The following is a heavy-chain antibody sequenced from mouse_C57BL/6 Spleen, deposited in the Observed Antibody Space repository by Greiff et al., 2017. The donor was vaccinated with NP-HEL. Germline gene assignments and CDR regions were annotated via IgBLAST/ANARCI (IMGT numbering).Heavy chain of an antibody. V-gene: IGHV1-19*01. Sequence: EVQLQQSGPVLVKPGASVKMSCKASGYTFTDYYMNWVKQSHGKSLEWIGVINPYNGGTSYNQKFKGKATLTVDKSSSTAYMELNSLTSEDSAVYYCARFPLRSYFDYWGKGTTLTVSS. CDR2: INPYNGGT. CDR1: GYTFTDYY. D-gene: IGHD1-1*01. CDR3: ARFPLRSYFDY. J-gene: IGHJ2*01.